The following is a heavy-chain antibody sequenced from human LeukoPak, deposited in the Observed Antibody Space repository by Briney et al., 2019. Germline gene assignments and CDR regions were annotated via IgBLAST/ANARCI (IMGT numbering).Heavy chain of an antibody. Sequence: PGGSLRLSCAASGFTFSNYWMSWVRQAPGKGLEWVGNIKQDGSEKYYEDSVKGRFTISRDNAKNSLSLQMNSLRAEDTAVYYCVTTTGDATTWFGYWGQGTLVTVSS. CDR1: GFTFSNYW. CDR3: VTTTGDATTWFGY. J-gene: IGHJ5*01. D-gene: IGHD1-14*01. V-gene: IGHV3-7*05. CDR2: IKQDGSEK.